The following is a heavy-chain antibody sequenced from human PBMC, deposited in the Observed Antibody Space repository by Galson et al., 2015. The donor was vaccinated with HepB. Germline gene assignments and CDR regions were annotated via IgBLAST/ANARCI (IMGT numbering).Heavy chain of an antibody. CDR3: ARAARDGYNYYFDY. D-gene: IGHD5-24*01. CDR2: VSYDGSNK. V-gene: IGHV3-30-3*01. J-gene: IGHJ4*02. Sequence: SLRLSCAASGFTFSSYAMHWVRQAPGKGLEWVAVVSYDGSNKYYADPVKGRFTISRDNSKNTLYLQMNSLRAEDTAVYYCARAARDGYNYYFDYWGQGTLVTVSS. CDR1: GFTFSSYA.